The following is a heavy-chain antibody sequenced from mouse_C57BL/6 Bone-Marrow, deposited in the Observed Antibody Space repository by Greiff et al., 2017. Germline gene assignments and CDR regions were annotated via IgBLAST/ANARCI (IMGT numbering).Heavy chain of an antibody. Sequence: EVQGVESGGDLVKPGGSLKLSCAASGLTFSSYGMSWVRQTPDQRLEWVATISRGGSYTYYPDSVKGRSTMTRDNAKNTLYLQMSSLKSEDTAMYYCAGGIQLRLLKGYYYAMDYWGQGTSVTVSS. V-gene: IGHV5-6*01. D-gene: IGHD3-2*02. J-gene: IGHJ4*01. CDR1: GLTFSSYG. CDR3: AGGIQLRLLKGYYYAMDY. CDR2: ISRGGSYT.